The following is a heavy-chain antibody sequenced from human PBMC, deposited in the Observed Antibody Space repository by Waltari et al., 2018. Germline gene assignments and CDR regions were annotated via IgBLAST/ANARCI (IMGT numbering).Heavy chain of an antibody. CDR1: GGSISSSSYY. J-gene: IGHJ4*02. D-gene: IGHD3-22*01. Sequence: QLQLQESGPGLVKPSETLSLTCTVSGGSISSSSYYWGWIRQPPGKGLEWIGSIYYSGGTYDNPSLKSRVTIAVDTSKNQFSLKLSSVTAADTAVYYCASTKRYYYDSSGYSVFDYWGQGTLVTVSS. V-gene: IGHV4-39*01. CDR3: ASTKRYYYDSSGYSVFDY. CDR2: IYYSGGT.